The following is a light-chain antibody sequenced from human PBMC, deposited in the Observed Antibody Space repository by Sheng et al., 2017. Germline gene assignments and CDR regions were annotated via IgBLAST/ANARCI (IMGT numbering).Light chain of an antibody. CDR2: GNS. CDR1: SSNIGAGYD. J-gene: IGLJ1*01. Sequence: QSVLTQPPSVSGAPGQRVTISCTGSSSNIGAGYDVHWYQQLPGTAPKLLIYGNSNRPSGVPDRFSGSKSGPSASLAITGLQADDEADYYCQSYDSSLSGYLFGTGTKVTVL. V-gene: IGLV1-40*01. CDR3: QSYDSSLSGYL.